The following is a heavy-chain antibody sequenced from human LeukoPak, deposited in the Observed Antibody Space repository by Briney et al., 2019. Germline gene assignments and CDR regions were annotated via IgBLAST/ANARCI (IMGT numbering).Heavy chain of an antibody. CDR1: GGSFSGYY. CDR2: INHSGST. Sequence: SETLSLTSAVYGGSFSGYYWSWIRQPPGKGLEWIGEINHSGSTNYNPSLKSRVTISVDTSKNQFSLKLSSVTAADTAVYYCARGRGRFLDYWGQGTLVTVSS. V-gene: IGHV4-34*01. CDR3: ARGRGRFLDY. D-gene: IGHD3-10*01. J-gene: IGHJ4*02.